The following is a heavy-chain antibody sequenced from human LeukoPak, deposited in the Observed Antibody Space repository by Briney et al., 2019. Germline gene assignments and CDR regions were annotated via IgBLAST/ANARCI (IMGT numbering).Heavy chain of an antibody. Sequence: GGSLRLSCAASGFTFSSYGMHWVRQAPGKGLEWVAVIWYDGSNKYYADSVKGRFTISRDNSKNTLYLQMNSLRAEDTAVYYCSRNYDILTGDTPFDYWGQGTLVTVSS. J-gene: IGHJ4*02. CDR3: SRNYDILTGDTPFDY. CDR2: IWYDGSNK. CDR1: GFTFSSYG. V-gene: IGHV3-33*01. D-gene: IGHD3-9*01.